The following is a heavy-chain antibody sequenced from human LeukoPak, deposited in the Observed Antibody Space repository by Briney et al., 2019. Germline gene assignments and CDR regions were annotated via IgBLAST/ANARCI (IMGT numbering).Heavy chain of an antibody. CDR3: ARGRLGDMITFGGVIAFDY. Sequence: SETLSLTCAVYGGSFSGYYWSWIRQPPGKGLEWIGEINHSGSTNYNPSLKSRVTISVDTSKNQFSLKLSSVTAADTAVYYCARGRLGDMITFGGVIAFDYWGQGTLVTVSS. CDR1: GGSFSGYY. D-gene: IGHD3-16*02. J-gene: IGHJ4*02. V-gene: IGHV4-34*01. CDR2: INHSGST.